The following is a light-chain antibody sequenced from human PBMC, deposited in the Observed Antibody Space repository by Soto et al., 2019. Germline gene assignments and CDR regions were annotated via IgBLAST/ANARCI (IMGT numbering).Light chain of an antibody. J-gene: IGLJ3*02. CDR1: SSNVGGYNY. CDR2: DVS. V-gene: IGLV2-11*01. Sequence: QSVLTQPRSVSGSPGQSVTISCTGTSSNVGGYNYVSWYQQHPGKAPKVMIYDVSKRPSGVPDRFSGTKSGNTASLTISGLQAEDEADYYCCSYAGTYPGVFGGGTKLTVL. CDR3: CSYAGTYPGV.